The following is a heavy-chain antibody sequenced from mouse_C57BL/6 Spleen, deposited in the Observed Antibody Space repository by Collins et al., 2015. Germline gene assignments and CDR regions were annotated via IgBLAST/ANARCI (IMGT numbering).Heavy chain of an antibody. CDR3: ARNDYDGYAMDS. CDR1: GFSITSDYA. CDR2: ISYSGST. Sequence: DVQLQESGPGLVKPSQSLSLTCTVTGFSITSDYAWNWIRQFPGNKLEWMGYISYSGSTYYNPSLKSRISITRDTSKNQFFLQLNSATTEDTATYYCARNDYDGYAMDSWGQGTSVTVSS. D-gene: IGHD2-4*01. J-gene: IGHJ4*01. V-gene: IGHV3-2*02.